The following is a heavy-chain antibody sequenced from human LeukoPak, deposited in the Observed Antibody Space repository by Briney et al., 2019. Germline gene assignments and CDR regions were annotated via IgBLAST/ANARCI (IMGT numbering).Heavy chain of an antibody. V-gene: IGHV3-74*01. D-gene: IGHD3-10*01. J-gene: IGHJ6*02. Sequence: PGGSLRLSCAASGFTFSSYWMHWVRQAPGKGLAWVSRINTDGSSTSYADSVKGRFTISRDNAKNTLYLQMNSLRAEDTALYYCAKHMSYGSGSILYAMDVWGQGTTVTVSS. CDR2: INTDGSST. CDR1: GFTFSSYW. CDR3: AKHMSYGSGSILYAMDV.